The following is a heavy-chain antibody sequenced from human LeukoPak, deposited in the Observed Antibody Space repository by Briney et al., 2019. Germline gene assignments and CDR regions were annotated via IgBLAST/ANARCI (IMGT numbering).Heavy chain of an antibody. V-gene: IGHV3-53*01. D-gene: IGHD2-2*02. CDR2: IYSGGST. CDR1: GLTVSSNY. J-gene: IGHJ4*02. Sequence: PGGSLTLSCAASGLTVSSNYMNWVRQAPGKGLEWISVIYSGGSTYFADSVKGRFIISIDNSKNTVYLQMDNLRVEDTATYYCARDSVIGWLYLDLWGEGSLVTVSS. CDR3: ARDSVIGWLYLDL.